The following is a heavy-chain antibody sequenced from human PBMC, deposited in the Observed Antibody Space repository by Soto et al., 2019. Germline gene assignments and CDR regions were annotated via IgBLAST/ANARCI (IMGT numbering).Heavy chain of an antibody. V-gene: IGHV1-69*01. D-gene: IGHD3-10*01. J-gene: IGHJ5*02. Sequence: QVPLVQSGAEVKKPGSSVTVSCKASGGTFSSYAIHWVRQAPGQGLEWMGGIIPMYGPAKYAQRFQGRVTLTADESTTNVYMELSSLTSQDTAVYYCARVSSMVRGVIDNWFDPWGHGTLVTVSS. CDR2: IIPMYGPA. CDR3: ARVSSMVRGVIDNWFDP. CDR1: GGTFSSYA.